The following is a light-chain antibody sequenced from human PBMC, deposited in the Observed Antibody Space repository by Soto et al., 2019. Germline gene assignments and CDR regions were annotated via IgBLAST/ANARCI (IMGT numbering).Light chain of an antibody. CDR1: SGSVSTSYY. Sequence: VVTQEPSFSVSPGRTVTLTCGLSSGSVSTSYYPSWYQQTPGQAPRTLIYSTNTRSSGVPDRFSGSILGNKAALTITGAQADDESDYYCVLYMGSGISVFGGGTKLTVL. V-gene: IGLV8-61*01. CDR3: VLYMGSGISV. J-gene: IGLJ3*02. CDR2: STN.